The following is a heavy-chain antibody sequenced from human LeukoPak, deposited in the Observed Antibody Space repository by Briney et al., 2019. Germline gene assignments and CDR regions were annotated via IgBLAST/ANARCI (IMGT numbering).Heavy chain of an antibody. CDR2: IFYSGNT. D-gene: IGHD6-6*01. Sequence: SETLSLTCTASGGSISSYWTWIRQPPGKGLEWIGYIFYSGNTNYNPSLKSRLTMSVDTSKNQFSLKLNFVTAADTAVYYCARVVTDYSSSSSWFDPWGQGILVTVSS. J-gene: IGHJ5*02. CDR3: ARVVTDYSSSSSWFDP. V-gene: IGHV4-59*01. CDR1: GGSISSY.